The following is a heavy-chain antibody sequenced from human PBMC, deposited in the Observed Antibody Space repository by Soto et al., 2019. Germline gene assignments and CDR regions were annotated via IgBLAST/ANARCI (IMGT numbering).Heavy chain of an antibody. D-gene: IGHD3-10*01. CDR3: TRDQEGVDTCYYYGMDV. CDR1: GFTFGDYA. CDR2: IRSKAYGGTT. Sequence: PGGSLRLSCTASGFTFGDYAMSWFRQAPGKGLEWVGFIRSKAYGGTTEYAASVKGRFTISRDDSKSIAYLQMNSLKTEDTAVYYCTRDQEGVDTCYYYGMDVWGQGTTVTVSS. J-gene: IGHJ6*02. V-gene: IGHV3-49*03.